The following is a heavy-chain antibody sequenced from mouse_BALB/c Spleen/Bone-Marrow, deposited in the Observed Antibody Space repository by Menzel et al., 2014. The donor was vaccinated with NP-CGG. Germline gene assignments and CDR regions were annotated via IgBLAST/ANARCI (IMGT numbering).Heavy chain of an antibody. Sequence: VQGVESGPGLVSPSQRLSIPCTVSGFSLTVHSINWVRQPPGKGLEWLGMIWGDGSPDYNSVLKSRLSISKDNSKSQVFLKMNSLQTDDTARYYCVRDGYPRVMDYWGQGTSVTVSS. CDR2: IWGDGSP. CDR1: GFSLTVHS. CDR3: VRDGYPRVMDY. J-gene: IGHJ4*01. V-gene: IGHV2-6-7*01. D-gene: IGHD2-14*01.